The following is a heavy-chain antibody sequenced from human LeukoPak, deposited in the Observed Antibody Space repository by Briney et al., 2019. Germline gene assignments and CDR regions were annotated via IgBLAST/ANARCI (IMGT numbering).Heavy chain of an antibody. J-gene: IGHJ6*03. CDR3: ASMAAPDLNNYYYYYYMDV. V-gene: IGHV4-59*01. CDR2: IYYSGST. D-gene: IGHD6-13*01. Sequence: PSETLSLTCTVSGGSISSYYWSWIRQPPGKGLEWIGYIYYSGSTNYNPSLKSRVTISVDTSKNQFFLKLSSVTAADTAVYYCASMAAPDLNNYYYYYYMDVWGKGTTVTVSS. CDR1: GGSISSYY.